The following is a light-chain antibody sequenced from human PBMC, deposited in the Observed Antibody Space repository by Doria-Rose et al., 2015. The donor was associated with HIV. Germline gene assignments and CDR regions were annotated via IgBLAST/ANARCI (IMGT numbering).Light chain of an antibody. CDR3: HQYGTSWT. CDR1: QSFSSTY. J-gene: IGKJ1*01. CDR2: DGS. Sequence: TQSPGTLSLSPGERATLSCRASQSFSSTYLAWYQQKPGQAPSLFIYDGSTRATGIPDRFRASGPGTDFTLTTNRLEPEDFALYYCHQYGTSWTFGQGTKVEI. V-gene: IGKV3-20*01.